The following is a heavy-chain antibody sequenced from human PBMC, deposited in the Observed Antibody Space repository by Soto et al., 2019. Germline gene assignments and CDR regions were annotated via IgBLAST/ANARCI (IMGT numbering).Heavy chain of an antibody. CDR1: GGSISSSSYY. CDR3: ARQDSSGWYVAPFDY. J-gene: IGHJ4*02. D-gene: IGHD6-19*01. Sequence: SETLSLTCTVSGGSISSSSYYWGWIRQPPGKGLEWIGSIYYSGSIYYNPSLKSRVTISVDTSKNQFSLKLSSVTAADTAVYYCARQDSSGWYVAPFDYWGQGTLVTVSS. V-gene: IGHV4-39*01. CDR2: IYYSGSI.